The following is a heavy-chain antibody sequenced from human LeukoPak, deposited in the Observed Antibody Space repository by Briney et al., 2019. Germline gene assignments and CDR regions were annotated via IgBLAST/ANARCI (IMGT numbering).Heavy chain of an antibody. J-gene: IGHJ6*03. Sequence: PGGYLRLSCAASGFTFNSYAMTWVRPAPGKGLEWVSVIRASGATTYYADSVKGRFTISRDNSKNTLYLQMNSLRAEDTAVYYCAKDGGSGSYTPYYYYMDVWGKGTTVTVSS. CDR1: GFTFNSYA. V-gene: IGHV3-23*01. CDR2: IRASGATT. D-gene: IGHD3-10*01. CDR3: AKDGGSGSYTPYYYYMDV.